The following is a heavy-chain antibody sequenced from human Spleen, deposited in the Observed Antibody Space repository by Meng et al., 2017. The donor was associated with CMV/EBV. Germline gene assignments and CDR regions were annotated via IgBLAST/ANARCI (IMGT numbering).Heavy chain of an antibody. CDR2: IYTSGST. D-gene: IGHD3-22*01. Sequence: SETLSLTCTVSGGSISSYYWSWIRQPAGKGLEWIGRIYTSGSTNYNPSLKSRVTMSVDTSKNQFSLKLSSVTAADTAVYYCAIRYYYDSSGYYLDEYFQHWGQGTLVTVSS. V-gene: IGHV4-4*07. CDR3: AIRYYYDSSGYYLDEYFQH. CDR1: GGSISSYY. J-gene: IGHJ1*01.